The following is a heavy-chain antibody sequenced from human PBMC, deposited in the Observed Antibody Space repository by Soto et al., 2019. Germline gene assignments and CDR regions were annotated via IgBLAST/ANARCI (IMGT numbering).Heavy chain of an antibody. J-gene: IGHJ4*02. CDR3: ARVVPDCSSTSSYFAYDSGTFDY. CDR2: SSPYNGNT. V-gene: IGHV1-18*01. CDR1: VYTFTSYG. D-gene: IGHD2-2*01. Sequence: QVQLVQSGAEVKKPGASVKVSCKASVYTFTSYGITWVRQAPGQGLEWMGWSSPYNGNTNYAQKLQGRVTMTTDTSTSSAYMELRSLRSDDTAVYYCARVVPDCSSTSSYFAYDSGTFDYWGQGTLVTVSS.